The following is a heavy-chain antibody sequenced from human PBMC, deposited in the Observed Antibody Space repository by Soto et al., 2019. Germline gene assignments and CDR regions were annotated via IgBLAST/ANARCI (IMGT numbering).Heavy chain of an antibody. Sequence: SETLSLTCTVSGGSISSSSYYWGWIRQPPGKGLEWIGSIYYSGSTYYNPSLKSRVTISVDTSKNQFSLKLSSVTAADTAVYYCARSPIAAAGRYYYYYYGMDVWRQGTTVTVSS. CDR1: GGSISSSSYY. D-gene: IGHD6-13*01. V-gene: IGHV4-39*01. CDR3: ARSPIAAAGRYYYYYYGMDV. CDR2: IYYSGST. J-gene: IGHJ6*02.